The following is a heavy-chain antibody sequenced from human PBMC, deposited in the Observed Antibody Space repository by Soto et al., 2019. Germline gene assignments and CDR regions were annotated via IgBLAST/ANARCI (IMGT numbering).Heavy chain of an antibody. CDR2: IDPTDSYT. CDR1: GYIFTNYW. J-gene: IGHJ4*02. D-gene: IGHD3-22*01. Sequence: GESLKISCEGSGYIFTNYWINWMRQMPGKGLEWMGKIDPTDSYTYYSPSFQGHVTISADKSINTAYLQWSSLEASDTAIYFCARGYYGSSGPDYWGQGTLVTVSS. CDR3: ARGYYGSSGPDY. V-gene: IGHV5-10-1*01.